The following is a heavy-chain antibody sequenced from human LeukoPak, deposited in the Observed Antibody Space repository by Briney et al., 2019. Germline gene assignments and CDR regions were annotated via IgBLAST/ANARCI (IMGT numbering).Heavy chain of an antibody. Sequence: SETLSLTCTVSAGSISSGDSYWSWIRQHPGKGLEWTGYVYYSGNTYYTPPLKSRVTMSVDTSKNQFSLKLSSVTAADTAMYYCARWQQLVRGSRFDPWGQGTLVTVSS. J-gene: IGHJ5*02. CDR2: VYYSGNT. D-gene: IGHD6-13*01. CDR1: AGSISSGDSY. V-gene: IGHV4-31*03. CDR3: ARWQQLVRGSRFDP.